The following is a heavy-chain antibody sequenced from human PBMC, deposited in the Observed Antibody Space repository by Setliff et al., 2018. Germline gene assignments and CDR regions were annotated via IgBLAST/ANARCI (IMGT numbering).Heavy chain of an antibody. V-gene: IGHV4-39*07. Sequence: SETLSLTCTVSGGSMSRSSYYWGWIRQPPGKGLEWIGSIYHTGTTYYNPSLKSRVTISVDTSKNQFSLRLSSVTAADTAVYYCARDNRARHYMDVWGKGTTVTVSS. J-gene: IGHJ6*03. CDR1: GGSMSRSSYY. CDR3: ARDNRARHYMDV. D-gene: IGHD3-10*01. CDR2: IYHTGTT.